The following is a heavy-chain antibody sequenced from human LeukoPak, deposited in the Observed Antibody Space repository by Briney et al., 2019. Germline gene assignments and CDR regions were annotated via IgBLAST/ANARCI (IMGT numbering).Heavy chain of an antibody. J-gene: IGHJ5*02. CDR3: TRAVWRAYFDP. CDR1: GFTFSSYS. V-gene: IGHV3-21*04. D-gene: IGHD3-3*01. Sequence: GGSLRLSCGASGFTFSSYSMNWVRQAPGKGLEWVSSISSSSSYIYYADSVKGRFTISRDNSKDTLSLQMNSLRAEDTAKYYCTRAVWRAYFDPWGQGTLVTVSS. CDR2: ISSSSSYI.